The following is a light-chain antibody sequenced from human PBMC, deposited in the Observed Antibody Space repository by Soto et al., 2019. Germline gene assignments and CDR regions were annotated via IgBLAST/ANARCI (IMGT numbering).Light chain of an antibody. J-gene: IGKJ1*01. CDR3: QQYKTYSPA. Sequence: DLQMTQSPSTLSASVGDRVTITCRASQNVNIWLAWYQQKPGKAPNLLISDASSLESGVPSRFSGSGSGTEFTLTISSLQPDDFATYYCQQYKTYSPAFGQGTNVEVK. V-gene: IGKV1-5*01. CDR1: QNVNIW. CDR2: DAS.